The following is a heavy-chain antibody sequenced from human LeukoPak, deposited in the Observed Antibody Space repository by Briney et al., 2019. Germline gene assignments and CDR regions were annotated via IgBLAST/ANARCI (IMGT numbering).Heavy chain of an antibody. CDR2: IYYSGST. CDR1: GGAMSSYY. J-gene: IGHJ4*02. D-gene: IGHD5-24*01. Sequence: SETLSLTCTVSGGAMSSYYWSWIRQPPGKGLEWIGYIYYSGSTNYNPSLKSRVTISVDTSKNQFSLKLSSVTAADTAVYYCARDGGGYNDYWGQGTLVTVSS. CDR3: ARDGGGYNDY. V-gene: IGHV4-59*01.